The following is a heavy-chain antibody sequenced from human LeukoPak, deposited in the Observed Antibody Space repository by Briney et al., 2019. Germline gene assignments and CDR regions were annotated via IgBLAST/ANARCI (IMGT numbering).Heavy chain of an antibody. V-gene: IGHV3-7*01. CDR2: IKQDGSEK. J-gene: IGHJ4*02. Sequence: GGSLRLSCAASGFTFSSYWMSWVRQAPGKGLQWVANIKQDGSEKYYVDSVKGRFTISRDNAKNSLYLQMNSLRAEDTAVYYCAGLWFGESSFDYWGQGTLVTVSS. D-gene: IGHD3-10*01. CDR3: AGLWFGESSFDY. CDR1: GFTFSSYW.